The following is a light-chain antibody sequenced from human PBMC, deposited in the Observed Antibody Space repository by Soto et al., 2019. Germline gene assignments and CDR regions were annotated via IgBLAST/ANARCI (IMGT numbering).Light chain of an antibody. V-gene: IGKV3-15*01. CDR3: QQYNNGPPWT. CDR2: GAS. J-gene: IGKJ1*01. Sequence: IVVTQSPATLSVAPGERVTFSCRASQGVSRKLAWYQHKPGQAPRLLIYGASTRATGIPARFSGSGSGTEFTLTISSLQSEDFAVYYCQQYNNGPPWTFGQGSNVDIK. CDR1: QGVSRK.